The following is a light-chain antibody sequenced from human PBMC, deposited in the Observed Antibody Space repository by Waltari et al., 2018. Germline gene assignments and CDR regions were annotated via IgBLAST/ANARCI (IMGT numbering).Light chain of an antibody. CDR3: CSYAGP. CDR2: DVT. Sequence: QSALTQPRSVSGSPGQSVAISCTGTSSDVGGYNYVSWYQQHPGQAPKLMIYDVTKRPSGVPDRFSGSKSGNTASLTISGLQADDEADYYCCSYAGPFGGGTKLTVL. J-gene: IGLJ2*01. CDR1: SSDVGGYNY. V-gene: IGLV2-11*01.